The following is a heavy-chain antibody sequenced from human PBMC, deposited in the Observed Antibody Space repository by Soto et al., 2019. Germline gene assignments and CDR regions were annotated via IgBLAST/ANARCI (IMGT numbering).Heavy chain of an antibody. Sequence: RASVKVSCKASGYTFTSYAMHWVRQAPGQRLEWMGWINAGNGNTKYSQKFQGRVTITRDTSASTAYMELSSLRSEDTAVYYCAREIKVFGVVTYGMDVWGQGTTVTVSS. CDR2: INAGNGNT. CDR1: GYTFTSYA. CDR3: AREIKVFGVVTYGMDV. V-gene: IGHV1-3*01. J-gene: IGHJ6*02. D-gene: IGHD3-3*01.